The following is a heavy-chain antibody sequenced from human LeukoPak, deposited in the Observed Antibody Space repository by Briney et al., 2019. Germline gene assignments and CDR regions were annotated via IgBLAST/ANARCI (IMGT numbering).Heavy chain of an antibody. CDR1: GYSFTSYW. CDR3: ARVSYCSSTSCYFDY. D-gene: IGHD2-2*01. V-gene: IGHV5-51*01. CDR2: IYPGDSDT. J-gene: IGHJ4*02. Sequence: GESLKISCKGSGYSFTSYWIGWVRQMPGKGLEWMGIIYPGDSDTRYSPSFQGQVTISADKSISTAYLQWSSLKAADTAMYYCARVSYCSSTSCYFDYWGQGTLVTVSS.